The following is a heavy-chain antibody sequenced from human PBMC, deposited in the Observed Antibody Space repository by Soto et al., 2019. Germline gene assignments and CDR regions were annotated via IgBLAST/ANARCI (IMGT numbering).Heavy chain of an antibody. CDR1: GGSFSGYY. D-gene: IGHD3-22*01. CDR2: INHSGST. V-gene: IGHV4-34*01. J-gene: IGHJ5*02. CDR3: ARHYYDSSALNWFDP. Sequence: PSETLSLTCAVYGGSFSGYYWSWIRQPPGKGLEWIGEINHSGSTNYNPSLKSRVTISVDTSKNQFSLKLSSVTAADTAVYYCARHYYDSSALNWFDPWGQGTLVTVSS.